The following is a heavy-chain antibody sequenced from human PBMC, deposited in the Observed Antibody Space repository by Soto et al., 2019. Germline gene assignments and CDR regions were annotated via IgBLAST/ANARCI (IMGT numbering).Heavy chain of an antibody. J-gene: IGHJ3*02. CDR3: ARVSQLERDALDI. Sequence: QVQLQESGPGLVKPSQTLSLTCSVSGVSINSGGYYWSWLRHHPGKGLEWIGYIYYTGHTFYNASLKSRVAMSLDTSENQFSLKLSSVTAAETAVYYCARVSQLERDALDIWGQGTMVTVSS. CDR2: IYYTGHT. CDR1: GVSINSGGYY. V-gene: IGHV4-31*03. D-gene: IGHD1-1*01.